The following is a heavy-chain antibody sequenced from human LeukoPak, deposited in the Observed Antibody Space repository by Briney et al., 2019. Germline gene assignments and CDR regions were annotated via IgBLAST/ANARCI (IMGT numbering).Heavy chain of an antibody. V-gene: IGHV3-66*01. CDR2: IYSGGST. Sequence: PGGSLRLSCAASGFTVSSNYMSWVRQAPGKGLEWVSVIYSGGSTYYADSVKGRFTISRDNSKNTLYLQMNSLRAEDTAVYYCAREDYGDYPLDYWGQGTLVTVSS. D-gene: IGHD4-17*01. CDR1: GFTVSSNY. CDR3: AREDYGDYPLDY. J-gene: IGHJ4*02.